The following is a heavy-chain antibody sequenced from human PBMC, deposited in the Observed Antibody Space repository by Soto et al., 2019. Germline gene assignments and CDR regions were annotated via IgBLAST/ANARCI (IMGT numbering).Heavy chain of an antibody. V-gene: IGHV3-48*01. CDR3: ARDSSYYGSGKLIHFDY. CDR2: ISSSSSTI. Sequence: GGSLSLSCAASGFTFSSYSMNWVRQAPGKGLEWVSYISSSSSTIYYADSVKGRFTISRDNAKNSLYLQMNSLRAEDTAVYYCARDSSYYGSGKLIHFDYWGQGTLVTVSS. D-gene: IGHD3-10*01. CDR1: GFTFSSYS. J-gene: IGHJ4*02.